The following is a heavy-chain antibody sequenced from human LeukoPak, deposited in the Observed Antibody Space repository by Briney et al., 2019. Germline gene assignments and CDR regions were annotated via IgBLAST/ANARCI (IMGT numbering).Heavy chain of an antibody. CDR1: GGSISSYY. J-gene: IGHJ3*02. CDR2: IYYSGST. V-gene: IGHV4-59*01. D-gene: IGHD1-26*01. CDR3: ARARRGSSGFDI. Sequence: PSETLSLTCTVSGGSISSYYWSWIRQPPGKGLEWIGYIYYSGSTNYNPSLKSRVTISVDTSKNQFSLKPSSVTAADTAVYYCARARRGSSGFDIWGQGTMVTVSS.